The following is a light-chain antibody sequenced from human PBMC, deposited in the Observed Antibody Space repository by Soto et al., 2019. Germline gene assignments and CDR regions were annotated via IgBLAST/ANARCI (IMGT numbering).Light chain of an antibody. Sequence: AIRMTQSPSSFSASTGDRVTITCRASQGISSYLAWYQQKPGKAPKLLIYAASTLQIGVPSRFSGSGSGTHFTLTISCLQSEDFATYYCQQYYSYPQTFGQGTKLEIK. CDR1: QGISSY. CDR3: QQYYSYPQT. CDR2: AAS. J-gene: IGKJ2*01. V-gene: IGKV1-8*01.